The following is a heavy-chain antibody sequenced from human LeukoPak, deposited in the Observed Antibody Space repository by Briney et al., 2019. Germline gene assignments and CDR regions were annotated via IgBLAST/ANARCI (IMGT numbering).Heavy chain of an antibody. CDR2: ISVGAEYI. D-gene: IGHD3-3*01. CDR1: GFTFSSHA. Sequence: GGSLRLSCAASGFTFSSHAMSWVRQAPGKGLEWVSTISVGAEYIFYADSVKGRFTISRDDSNNALYLQMHSLRAEDTALYYCASGPPFLKYFEYWGQGTLVTVSS. J-gene: IGHJ4*02. CDR3: ASGPPFLKYFEY. V-gene: IGHV3-23*01.